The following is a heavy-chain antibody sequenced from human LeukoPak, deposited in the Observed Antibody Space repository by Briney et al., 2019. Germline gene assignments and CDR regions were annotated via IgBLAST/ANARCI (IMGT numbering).Heavy chain of an antibody. Sequence: SETLSLTCAVYGGSFSGYYWSWIRQPPGKGLEWIGEINHSGSTNYNPSLKSRVTISVDTSKNQFSLKLSSVTAADTAVYYCARSGWSRNLGADYWGQGTLVTVSS. CDR1: GGSFSGYY. V-gene: IGHV4-34*01. D-gene: IGHD1-14*01. CDR2: INHSGST. J-gene: IGHJ4*02. CDR3: ARSGWSRNLGADY.